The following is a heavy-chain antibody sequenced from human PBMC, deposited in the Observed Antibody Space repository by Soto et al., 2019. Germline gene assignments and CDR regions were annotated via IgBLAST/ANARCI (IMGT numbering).Heavy chain of an antibody. Sequence: QVQLVESGGGEVQPGRSLTISCAASGFTFSTYGMHWVRQTPGKGLERVAVISSDGTNKFYSDSVKGRFTISRDNFKNTLTLQMNSLRADDTAVYACAKDLQSYGDYDYYCYGMDVWGLGTRVTVSS. CDR2: ISSDGTNK. J-gene: IGHJ6*02. CDR1: GFTFSTYG. CDR3: AKDLQSYGDYDYYCYGMDV. D-gene: IGHD4-17*01. V-gene: IGHV3-30*18.